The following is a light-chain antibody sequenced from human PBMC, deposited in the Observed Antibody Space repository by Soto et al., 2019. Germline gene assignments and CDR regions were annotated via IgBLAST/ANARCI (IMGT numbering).Light chain of an antibody. V-gene: IGKV1-39*01. CDR3: QQSYNNPRT. CDR2: GAS. Sequence: DIQMTQSPSSLSASVGVRVTITCRASQSISRHLNWYQHKLGKAPNVLIYGASSLQSGVPSRFSGSGSGTDFTLTISSLQPEECATYYCQQSYNNPRTFGQGTKVDIK. CDR1: QSISRH. J-gene: IGKJ1*01.